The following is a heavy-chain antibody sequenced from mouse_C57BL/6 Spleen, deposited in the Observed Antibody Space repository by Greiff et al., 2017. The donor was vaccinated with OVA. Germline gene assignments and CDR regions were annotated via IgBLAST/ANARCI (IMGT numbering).Heavy chain of an antibody. J-gene: IGHJ3*01. CDR2: IDPNSGGT. V-gene: IGHV1-72*01. CDR1: GYTFTSYW. D-gene: IGHD2-4*01. Sequence: QVQLKQPGAELVKPGASVKLSCKASGYTFTSYWMHWVKQRPGRGLEWIGRIDPNSGGTKYNEKFKSKATLTVDKPSSTAYMQLSSLTSEDSAVYYCARGGISGLRHAWFAYWGQGTLVTVSA. CDR3: ARGGISGLRHAWFAY.